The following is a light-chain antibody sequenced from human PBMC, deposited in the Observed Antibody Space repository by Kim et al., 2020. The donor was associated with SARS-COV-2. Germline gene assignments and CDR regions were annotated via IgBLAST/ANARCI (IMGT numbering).Light chain of an antibody. J-gene: IGLJ3*02. V-gene: IGLV3-25*03. CDR3: QSADSSGNYVV. Sequence: SYELTQPPSVSVAPGQTARITCAGNTLPGKYVHWYRQKPGQAPVLVMYYDSERPSGIPDRFSGSNSGTTVTLTIRGVEAGDEADYYCQSADSSGNYVVF. CDR1: TLPGKY. CDR2: YDS.